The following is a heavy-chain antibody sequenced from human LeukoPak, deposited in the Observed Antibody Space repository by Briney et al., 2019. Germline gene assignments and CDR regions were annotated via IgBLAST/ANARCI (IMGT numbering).Heavy chain of an antibody. Sequence: SETLSLTCAVYGGSFSGYYWSWIRQPPGKGLEWIGEINQSGSTNYNPSLKSRVTISVDTSKNQFSLKLSSVTAADTAVYYCARGHRYCSSTSCLLGRDYWGQGTLVTVSS. V-gene: IGHV4-34*01. CDR2: INQSGST. D-gene: IGHD2-2*01. CDR3: ARGHRYCSSTSCLLGRDY. CDR1: GGSFSGYY. J-gene: IGHJ4*02.